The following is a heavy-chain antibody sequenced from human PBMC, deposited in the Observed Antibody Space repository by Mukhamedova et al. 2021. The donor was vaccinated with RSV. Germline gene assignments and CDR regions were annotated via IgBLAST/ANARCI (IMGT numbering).Heavy chain of an antibody. D-gene: IGHD6-13*01. CDR3: TRDTPGTAAAATFDY. V-gene: IGHV1-18*01. J-gene: IGHJ4*02. Sequence: GWISVYNGNTDYTQKFQGRVTLTTDTSTSTAFMELRSLRFDDTAVYYCTRDTPGTAAAATFDYWRQGTLVTVSS. CDR2: ISVYNGNT.